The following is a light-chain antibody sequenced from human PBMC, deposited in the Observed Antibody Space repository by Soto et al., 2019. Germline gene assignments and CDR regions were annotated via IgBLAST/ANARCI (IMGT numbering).Light chain of an antibody. CDR2: GNS. Sequence: QPVLTQPPSVSGAPGQRVTISCTGSSSNIGAGYDVHWYQQLPGTAPKLLISGNSNRPSGVPDRFSGSKSVTSASLAITGLQAEDEADYYCQSYDSSLSGWVFGGGTKVTVL. J-gene: IGLJ3*02. CDR1: SSNIGAGYD. CDR3: QSYDSSLSGWV. V-gene: IGLV1-40*01.